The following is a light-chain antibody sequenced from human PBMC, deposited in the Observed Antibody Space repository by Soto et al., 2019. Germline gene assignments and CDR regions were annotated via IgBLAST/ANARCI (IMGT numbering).Light chain of an antibody. V-gene: IGKV3-11*01. CDR3: QQRSNWFT. J-gene: IGKJ3*01. CDR2: DAS. Sequence: EIVLTQSPATLSLSPGERATLSCRASQSVSSYLAWYQQKPGQAPRLLIYDASNRATGIPARFSGSGSGTDFTLTISSLEPEDFAVYYCQQRSNWFTFGPGTKWISN. CDR1: QSVSSY.